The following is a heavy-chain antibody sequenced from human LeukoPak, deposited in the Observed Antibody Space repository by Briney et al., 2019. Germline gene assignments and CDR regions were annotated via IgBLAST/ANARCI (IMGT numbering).Heavy chain of an antibody. D-gene: IGHD3-22*01. CDR3: ARRSQDYYDSSGYSNGGAFDI. J-gene: IGHJ3*02. Sequence: SETLSLTCTVSGGSISSSSYYWGWIRQPPGKGLEWIGSIYYSGSTYYNPSLKGRVTISVDTSKNQFSLKLSSVTAADTAVYCCARRSQDYYDSSGYSNGGAFDIWGQGTMVTVSS. CDR2: IYYSGST. CDR1: GGSISSSSYY. V-gene: IGHV4-39*01.